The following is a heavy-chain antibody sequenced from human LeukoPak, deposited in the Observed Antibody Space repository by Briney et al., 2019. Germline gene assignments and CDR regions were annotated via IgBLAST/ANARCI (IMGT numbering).Heavy chain of an antibody. Sequence: GGSLRLSCPASGYTFSSYAMHWVRQAPGKGLEWVAVISYDGSNKYYADSVKGRFTIPRDNSKNTLYLPMKCLTVEDTAVYYCARWTWRQSFDYWGQGTLVTVSS. V-gene: IGHV3-30*04. CDR1: GYTFSSYA. D-gene: IGHD3/OR15-3a*01. CDR2: ISYDGSNK. J-gene: IGHJ4*02. CDR3: ARWTWRQSFDY.